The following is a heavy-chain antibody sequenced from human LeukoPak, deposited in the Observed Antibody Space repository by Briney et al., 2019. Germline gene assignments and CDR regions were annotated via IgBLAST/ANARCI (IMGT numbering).Heavy chain of an antibody. Sequence: SLRLSCAASGFTFDGHAMHWVRQVPGKGLEWVSGINWNSDSIGYADSVKGRFTISRDSAKNSLFLQINSLRAEDTAVYYCTKDDGNNYGCLDYWGQGTLVTVSS. V-gene: IGHV3-9*01. CDR2: INWNSDSI. CDR1: GFTFDGHA. D-gene: IGHD5-18*01. CDR3: TKDDGNNYGCLDY. J-gene: IGHJ4*02.